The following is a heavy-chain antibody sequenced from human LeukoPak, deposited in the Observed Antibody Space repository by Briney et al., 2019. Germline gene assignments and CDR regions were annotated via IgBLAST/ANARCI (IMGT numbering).Heavy chain of an antibody. J-gene: IGHJ4*02. V-gene: IGHV1-46*01. CDR2: IYPRDGST. CDR3: ARDQEGFDY. Sequence: ASVKVSCKASGYTFTSNYIHWVRQAPGQGLEWMGMIYPRDGSTSYAQKFQGRVTVTRDTSTRTVHMELSGLRSEDTALYYCARDQEGFDYWGQGTLVTVSS. CDR1: GYTFTSNY.